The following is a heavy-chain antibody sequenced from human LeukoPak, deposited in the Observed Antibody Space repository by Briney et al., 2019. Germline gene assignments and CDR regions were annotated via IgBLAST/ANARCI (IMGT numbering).Heavy chain of an antibody. CDR3: ARRGSGWSIDY. V-gene: IGHV5-51*01. D-gene: IGHD6-19*01. Sequence: GESLKISCKGSGYSVTTYWIGWVRQMPGKGLEWMGIIYPGDSDTRYNPSFQGQVTISADKSISTAYLLWNSLKASDTAIYYCARRGSGWSIDYWGQGTLVTVSS. CDR2: IYPGDSDT. CDR1: GYSVTTYW. J-gene: IGHJ4*02.